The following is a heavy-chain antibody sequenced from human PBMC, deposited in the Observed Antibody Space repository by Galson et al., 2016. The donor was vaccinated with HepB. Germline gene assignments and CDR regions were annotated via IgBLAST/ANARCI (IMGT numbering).Heavy chain of an antibody. CDR3: ARGGVTGTRKGDFDY. CDR1: GFIFSRYW. Sequence: SLRLSCAASGFIFSRYWMHWVRQGPGKGLVWVSRISSDGSSTTYADSVKGRFIISRDNAKNTLYLQMNSLRAEDTAVYYCARGGVTGTRKGDFDYWGQGTLVTVSS. D-gene: IGHD6-19*01. J-gene: IGHJ4*02. V-gene: IGHV3-74*01. CDR2: ISSDGSST.